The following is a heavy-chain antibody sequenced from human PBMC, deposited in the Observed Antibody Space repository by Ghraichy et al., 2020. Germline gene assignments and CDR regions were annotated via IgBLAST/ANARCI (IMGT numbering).Heavy chain of an antibody. CDR3: ARLPLPRRAAVGDWYFDL. Sequence: GSLRLSCAASGFTFSASWMSWVRQAPGKGLEWVANIRQDGGETHYVDSVKGRFTISRDNAKNSVYLQMNNLRAEDTAVYYCARLPLPRRAAVGDWYFDLWGRGTLVTVSS. CDR1: GFTFSASW. CDR2: IRQDGGET. D-gene: IGHD6-13*01. V-gene: IGHV3-7*01. J-gene: IGHJ2*01.